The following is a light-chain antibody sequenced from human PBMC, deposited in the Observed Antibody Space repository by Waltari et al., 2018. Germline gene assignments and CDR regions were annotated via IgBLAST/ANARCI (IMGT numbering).Light chain of an antibody. CDR3: QQYDNWPLT. J-gene: IGKJ5*01. V-gene: IGKV3-15*01. Sequence: ETVMTQSPAPLPVYPGERATLSCGASQRIKNNLAWYQQKGGQAPRLLLFDASTRATGISARFSGSGYGTEFTLTISSLQSEDFAVYYCQQYDNWPLTFGQGTRLDIK. CDR2: DAS. CDR1: QRIKNN.